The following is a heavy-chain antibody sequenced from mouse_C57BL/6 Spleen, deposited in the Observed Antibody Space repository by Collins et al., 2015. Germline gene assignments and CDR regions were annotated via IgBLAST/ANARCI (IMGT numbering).Heavy chain of an antibody. CDR2: VDPATNHT. V-gene: IGHV14-3*02. D-gene: IGHD2-4*01. CDR1: GFNIKYTY. Sequence: EVQLQQSGAELVKPGASVKLSCTASGFNIKYTYLHWVKQRPEQGLEWIGRVDPATNHTEYDPKFQGKATITTDTSSNTAYLQLSSLTSEDTAVYFCATLYYDFDDDGDYYAVDYWGQGTSVTVSS. CDR3: ATLYYDFDDDGDYYAVDY. J-gene: IGHJ4*01.